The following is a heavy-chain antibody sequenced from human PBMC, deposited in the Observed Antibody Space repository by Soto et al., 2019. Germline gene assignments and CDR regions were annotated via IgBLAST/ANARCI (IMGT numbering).Heavy chain of an antibody. D-gene: IGHD3-22*01. CDR2: IDPSDSYT. CDR1: GYSFTSYW. V-gene: IGHV5-10-1*01. J-gene: IGHJ6*02. Sequence: GESLKISCKGSGYSFTSYWISWVRQMPGKGLEWMGRIDPSDSYTNYSPSFQGHVTISADKSISTAYLQWSSLKASDTAMYYCARLPSYYDSSGYGLFLPEHYYYGMDVWGQGTTVTVSS. CDR3: ARLPSYYDSSGYGLFLPEHYYYGMDV.